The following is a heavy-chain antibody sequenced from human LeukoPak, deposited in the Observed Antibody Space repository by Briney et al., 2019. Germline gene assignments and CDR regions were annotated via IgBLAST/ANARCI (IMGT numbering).Heavy chain of an antibody. CDR3: ARGSSWLPQN. Sequence: PSETLSLTCAVYGGSFSGYYWSWIRQPPGKGLEWIGEINHSGSTNYNPSLKSRVTISVDTSKNQFSLKLSSVTAADTAVYYCARGSSWLPQNWGQGTLVTVSS. J-gene: IGHJ4*02. V-gene: IGHV4-34*01. CDR1: GGSFSGYY. CDR2: INHSGST. D-gene: IGHD6-19*01.